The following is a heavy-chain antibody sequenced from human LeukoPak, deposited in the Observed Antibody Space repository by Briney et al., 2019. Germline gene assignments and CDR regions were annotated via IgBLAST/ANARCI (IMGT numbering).Heavy chain of an antibody. CDR3: ARGVRRRPDAFDI. CDR2: IYSGGST. Sequence: PGGSLRLSCAASGFTVSSNYMSWVRQAPGKGLEWVSVIYSGGSTYYADSVKGRFTISRDNSKNTLYLQMNSLRAEDTAVYYCARGVRRRPDAFDIWGLGTMVTVSS. V-gene: IGHV3-66*01. D-gene: IGHD6-25*01. J-gene: IGHJ3*02. CDR1: GFTVSSNY.